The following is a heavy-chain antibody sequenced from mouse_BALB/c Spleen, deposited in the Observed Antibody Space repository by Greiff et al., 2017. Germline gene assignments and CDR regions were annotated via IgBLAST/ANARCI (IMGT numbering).Heavy chain of an antibody. Sequence: VQLQESGAELMKPGASVKISCKATGYTFSSYWIEWVKQRPGHGLEWIGEILPGSGSTNYNEKFKGKATFTADTSSNTAYMQLSSLTSEDSAVYYCARYDYDREFAYWGQGTLVTVSA. CDR1: GYTFSSYW. CDR3: ARYDYDREFAY. J-gene: IGHJ3*01. D-gene: IGHD2-4*01. V-gene: IGHV1-9*01. CDR2: ILPGSGST.